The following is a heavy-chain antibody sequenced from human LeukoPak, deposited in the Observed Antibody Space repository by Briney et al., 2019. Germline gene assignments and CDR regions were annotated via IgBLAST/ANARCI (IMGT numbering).Heavy chain of an antibody. D-gene: IGHD3-16*01. Sequence: PSETLSLTCSVSGGSISSYYWSWIRQPPGKGLEWFGYIYYSGSTNYKSPLKSRVTMSGDTSKNQFSLELRSVTAADTAVYYCARIYVWGTKGAFDIWGQGTMVTVSS. CDR3: ARIYVWGTKGAFDI. CDR2: IYYSGST. J-gene: IGHJ3*02. V-gene: IGHV4-59*12. CDR1: GGSISSYY.